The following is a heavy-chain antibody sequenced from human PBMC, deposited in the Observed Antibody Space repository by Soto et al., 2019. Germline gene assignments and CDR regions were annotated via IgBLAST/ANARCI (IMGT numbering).Heavy chain of an antibody. V-gene: IGHV1-69*05. CDR2: IIPIFGTA. J-gene: IGHJ6*02. CDR1: GGTFSSYA. Sequence: SVKVSCKASGGTFSSYAISWVRQAPGQGLEWMGGIIPIFGTANYAQKFQGRSTISKDDAKDTVYLHLNSLRADDTAIYYCARGAVYGTDHYYRGMDVWGQGSPVTVSS. CDR3: ARGAVYGTDHYYRGMDV. D-gene: IGHD4-17*01.